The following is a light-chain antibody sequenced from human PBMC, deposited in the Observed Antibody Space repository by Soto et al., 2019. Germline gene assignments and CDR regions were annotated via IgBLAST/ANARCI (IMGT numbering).Light chain of an antibody. J-gene: IGKJ1*01. Sequence: AIRMTQSPSSFSASTGDKVTITCRASQGISSYLAWYQQKPGKAHKLLIYAASTLQSGVPSRFSGSGSGTDFTLTISNLQPEDFATYYCQQTYTTPQTFGQGTKV. CDR2: AAS. CDR3: QQTYTTPQT. CDR1: QGISSY. V-gene: IGKV1-8*01.